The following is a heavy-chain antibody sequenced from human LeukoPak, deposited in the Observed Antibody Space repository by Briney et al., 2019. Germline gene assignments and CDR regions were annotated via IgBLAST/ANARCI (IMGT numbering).Heavy chain of an antibody. CDR2: IYYSGTT. D-gene: IGHD4-23*01. V-gene: IGHV4-59*08. J-gene: IGHJ3*02. Sequence: NPSETLLLTCTVSGGSISSYYWSWIRQPPGKGLEWIGYIYYSGTTYYNPSLKSRVTMSVDTSKKQFSLTLSFVTAADTAIYYCARHYYGGSGAFDIWGQGTMVTVS. CDR1: GGSISSYY. CDR3: ARHYYGGSGAFDI.